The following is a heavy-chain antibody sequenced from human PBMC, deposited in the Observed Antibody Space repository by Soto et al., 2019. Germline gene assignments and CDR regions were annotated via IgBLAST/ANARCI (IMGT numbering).Heavy chain of an antibody. Sequence: QVQLEQSGAEVKKPGSSVKVSCKASGGTFHSHTITWVRQAPGQGLEWMGRILPILDIATYAQKFQGRVTITTDTSTSTVYLLPTSLTSKDAAVYSCATDDAHYYAAKEIYYWGQGTLVTVSS. CDR2: ILPILDIA. J-gene: IGHJ4*02. V-gene: IGHV1-69*08. D-gene: IGHD2-2*01. CDR1: GGTFHSHT. CDR3: ATDDAHYYAAKEIYY.